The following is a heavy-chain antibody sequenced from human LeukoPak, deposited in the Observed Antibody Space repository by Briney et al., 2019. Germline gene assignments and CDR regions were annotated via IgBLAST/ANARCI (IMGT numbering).Heavy chain of an antibody. V-gene: IGHV3-49*03. D-gene: IGHD6-13*01. CDR2: IRSTAYVGTT. CDR3: TRDQVQLAHAFDI. J-gene: IGHJ3*02. Sequence: GGALRLSCTASVFTFGDYAMSWFRQAPGQGREWVGFIRSTAYVGTTGYAASVKGRFTISRYDSKSIAYLQMNRLRTDDTAVYYCTRDQVQLAHAFDIWGQGPMVTVSS. CDR1: VFTFGDYA.